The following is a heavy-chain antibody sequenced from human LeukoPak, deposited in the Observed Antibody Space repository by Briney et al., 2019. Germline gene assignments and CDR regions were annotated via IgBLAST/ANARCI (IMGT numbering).Heavy chain of an antibody. CDR3: ARVVCSGGACSPLVPHYYYRMDV. V-gene: IGHV4-4*02. CDR1: GGSISSSNW. J-gene: IGHJ6*02. CDR2: IYHTGST. Sequence: SGTLSLTCAVSGGSISSSNWWSWVRQSPGKGLEWLGEIYHTGSTNYNPSLKSRVTISLDKSKNQFSLKLSSLTAADTAVYYCARVVCSGGACSPLVPHYYYRMDVWGQGTTVTVSS. D-gene: IGHD2-15*01.